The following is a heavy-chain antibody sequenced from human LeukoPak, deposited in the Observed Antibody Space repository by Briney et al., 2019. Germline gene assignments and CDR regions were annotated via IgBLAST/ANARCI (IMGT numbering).Heavy chain of an antibody. J-gene: IGHJ4*02. CDR2: IYSGGST. V-gene: IGHV3-66*01. CDR1: GFTFSSYG. D-gene: IGHD3-16*01. Sequence: GGSLRLSCAASGFTFSSYGMHWVRQAPGKGLEWVSVIYSGGSTYYADSVKGRFTISRDNSKNTLYLQMNSLRAEDTAVYYCAREWGDYWGQGTLVTVSS. CDR3: AREWGDY.